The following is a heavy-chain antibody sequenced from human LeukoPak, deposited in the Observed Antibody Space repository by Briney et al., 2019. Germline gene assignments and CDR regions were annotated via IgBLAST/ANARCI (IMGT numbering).Heavy chain of an antibody. D-gene: IGHD4-17*01. CDR1: GFTFSSYS. V-gene: IGHV3-66*01. CDR2: IYGSTSA. Sequence: GGSLRLSCAASGFTFSSYSMNWVRQAPGKGLEWVSLIYGSTSADYADSVKGRFTISRDTSMNTVYLQMNSLRAEDTAVYYCAGLNFGDDYWGQGTLVTVSS. J-gene: IGHJ4*02. CDR3: AGLNFGDDY.